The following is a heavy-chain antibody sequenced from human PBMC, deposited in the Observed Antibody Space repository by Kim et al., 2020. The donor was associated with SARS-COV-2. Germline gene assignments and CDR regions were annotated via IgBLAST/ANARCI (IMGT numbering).Heavy chain of an antibody. V-gene: IGHV3-30*18. J-gene: IGHJ6*02. CDR2: ISNDGSNK. Sequence: GGSLRLSCAASGFTFGNYGMHWVRQAPGEGLEWVAVISNDGSNKYYGDSVKGRFTISRDNSKNTLFLLMNSLRPDDTAVYYCAKQKLVVSTYYGMDVWGQGTTVTVSS. D-gene: IGHD3-22*01. CDR1: GFTFGNYG. CDR3: AKQKLVVSTYYGMDV.